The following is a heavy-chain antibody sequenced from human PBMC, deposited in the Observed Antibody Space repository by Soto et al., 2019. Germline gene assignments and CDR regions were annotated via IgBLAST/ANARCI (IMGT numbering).Heavy chain of an antibody. J-gene: IGHJ4*02. V-gene: IGHV4-59*03. CDR2: VHYSGST. CDR3: VGGYYYGSDSSYWYFNY. D-gene: IGHD3-10*01. Sequence: SETLSLTCSVSGASISGYYWSWIRQSPRKGLEWIGYVHYSGSTSYSPSLKSRVSMSIDTSKKQFSLTLSSVTAADTAVYYCVGGYYYGSDSSYWYFNYWGQGTLVTVSS. CDR1: GASISGYY.